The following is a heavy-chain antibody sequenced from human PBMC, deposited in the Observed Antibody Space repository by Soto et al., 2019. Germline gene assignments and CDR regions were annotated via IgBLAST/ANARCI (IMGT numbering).Heavy chain of an antibody. Sequence: GESLKISCKGSGYSFAGYWITWVRQKPGKGLEWMGRIDPSDSQTYYSPSFRGHVTISVIKSITTVFLQWSSLRASDTAMYYCARQIYDSDTGPNFQYYFDSWGQGTPVTVSS. J-gene: IGHJ4*02. D-gene: IGHD3-22*01. CDR2: IDPSDSQT. CDR1: GYSFAGYW. CDR3: ARQIYDSDTGPNFQYYFDS. V-gene: IGHV5-10-1*01.